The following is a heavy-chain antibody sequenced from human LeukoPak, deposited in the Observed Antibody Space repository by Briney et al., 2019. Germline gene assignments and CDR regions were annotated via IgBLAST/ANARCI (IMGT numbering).Heavy chain of an antibody. D-gene: IGHD3-10*01. CDR1: GGSISSYY. Sequence: SETLSLTCTVSGGSISSYYWSWIRQPAGKGLEWIGRIFSTGSTNYNPSLKSRVTISVDTSKNQFSLKLSSVTAADTAVYYCARGRGLWFGELSDYWGQGTLVTVSS. CDR2: IFSTGST. CDR3: ARGRGLWFGELSDY. V-gene: IGHV4-4*07. J-gene: IGHJ4*02.